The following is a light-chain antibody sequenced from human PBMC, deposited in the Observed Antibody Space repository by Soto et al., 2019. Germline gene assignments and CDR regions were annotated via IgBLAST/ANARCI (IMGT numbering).Light chain of an antibody. CDR3: QQSNSFPLT. CDR1: QGISSR. J-gene: IGKJ4*01. Sequence: DIQMTQSPSSVSASVGDRVTITCRASQGISSRLAWYQQKPGKAPNLLIYAASSLQSGVPSRFSGSGSETDFTLPIGSLQPEDFATYSCQQSNSFPLTFGGGTKVEIK. CDR2: AAS. V-gene: IGKV1-12*01.